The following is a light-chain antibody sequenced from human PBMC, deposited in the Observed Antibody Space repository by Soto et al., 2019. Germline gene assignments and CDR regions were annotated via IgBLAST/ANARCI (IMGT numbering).Light chain of an antibody. V-gene: IGLV1-44*01. CDR3: SSWDDNLDAEV. Sequence: VLTQPPSASGTPGQRVTISCSGSSSNIGSNTVNWYQQLPGTTPKLLIYTNDQRPSGVPDRFSGSKSGTSASLAISGLQFEDEADYHCSSWDDNLDAEVFGAGTKVTVL. J-gene: IGLJ1*01. CDR2: TND. CDR1: SSNIGSNT.